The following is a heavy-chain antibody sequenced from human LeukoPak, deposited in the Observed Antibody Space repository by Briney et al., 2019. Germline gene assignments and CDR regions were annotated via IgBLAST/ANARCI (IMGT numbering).Heavy chain of an antibody. V-gene: IGHV4-39*07. J-gene: IGHJ6*03. CDR2: IYYSGST. CDR3: ARESYYDSSAWGYYYYYMDV. Sequence: EPSETLSLTCTVSGGSISSSSYYWGWIRQPPGKGLEWIGSIYYSGSTYYNPSLKSRVTISVDTSKNQFSLKLSSVTAADTAVYYCARESYYDSSAWGYYYYYMDVWGKGTTVTVSS. CDR1: GGSISSSSYY. D-gene: IGHD3-22*01.